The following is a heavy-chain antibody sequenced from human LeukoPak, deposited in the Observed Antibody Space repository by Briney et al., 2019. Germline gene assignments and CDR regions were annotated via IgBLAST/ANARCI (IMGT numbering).Heavy chain of an antibody. J-gene: IGHJ3*02. Sequence: SVKVSCKASGGTFSSYTISWVRQAPGQGLEWMGRIIPILGIANYAQKFQGRVTITADKSTSTAYMELSSLRSEDTAVYYCARDTTSIAYCGGDCYSDAFDIWGQGTMVTVSS. D-gene: IGHD2-21*01. CDR2: IIPILGIA. CDR1: GGTFSSYT. CDR3: ARDTTSIAYCGGDCYSDAFDI. V-gene: IGHV1-69*04.